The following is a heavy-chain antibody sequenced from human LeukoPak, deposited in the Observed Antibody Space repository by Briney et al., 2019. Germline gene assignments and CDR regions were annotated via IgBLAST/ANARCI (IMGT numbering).Heavy chain of an antibody. D-gene: IGHD2-2*01. CDR1: GYTFTSYG. CDR2: ISAYNGNT. CDR3: ARDLDGPRDTVVVPAASDYYYYGMDV. Sequence: GASVKVSCKASGYTFTSYGISWVRQAPGQGLEWMGWISAYNGNTNYAQKLQGRVTMTTDTSTSTAYMELRSLRSDDTAVYYCARDLDGPRDTVVVPAASDYYYYGMDVWGQGTTVTVSS. V-gene: IGHV1-18*01. J-gene: IGHJ6*02.